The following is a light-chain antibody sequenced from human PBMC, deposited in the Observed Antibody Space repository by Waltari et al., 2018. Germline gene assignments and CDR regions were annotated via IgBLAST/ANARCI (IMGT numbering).Light chain of an antibody. CDR3: QQYNNWPET. Sequence: EIVMTQSPATLSVSPGESATLSCRASQSVSSNLAWYQQKPGQAPRLLIYGASTRATGIPARSSGSGSGTEFTLTISSLQSEDFAVYYCQQYNNWPETFGQGTKVEIK. V-gene: IGKV3-15*01. J-gene: IGKJ1*01. CDR2: GAS. CDR1: QSVSSN.